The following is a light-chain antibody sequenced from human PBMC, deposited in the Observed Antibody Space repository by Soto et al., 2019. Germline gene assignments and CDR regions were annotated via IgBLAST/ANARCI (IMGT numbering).Light chain of an antibody. Sequence: QSVLTQPPSASGSLGQSVTISCTGTSSDVGAYNYVSWYQQHPGKAPKLMIYEVTRRPSGVPDRFSGSKSGTTASLNVSGLQAEDEADYYCCSYADNTDYVFGTGTKVTVL. CDR1: SSDVGAYNY. V-gene: IGLV2-8*01. CDR2: EVT. CDR3: CSYADNTDYV. J-gene: IGLJ1*01.